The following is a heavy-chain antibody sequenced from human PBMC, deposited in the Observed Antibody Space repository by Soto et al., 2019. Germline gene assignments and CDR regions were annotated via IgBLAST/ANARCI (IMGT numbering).Heavy chain of an antibody. CDR1: GGSISSSSHY. CDR2: IYYSGST. V-gene: IGHV4-39*01. CDR3: AREFYYYYGMDV. Sequence: QLQLQESGPGLVKPSETLSLTCTVSGGSISSSSHYWGWIRQPPGKGLEWIGSIYYSGSTYYNPSLKSRVTISVDTSKNQFSLKLRSVTAADTAVYYGAREFYYYYGMDVWGQGTTVTVSS. J-gene: IGHJ6*02.